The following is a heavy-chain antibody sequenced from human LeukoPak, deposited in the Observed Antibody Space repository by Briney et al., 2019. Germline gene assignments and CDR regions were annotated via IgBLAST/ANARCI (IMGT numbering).Heavy chain of an antibody. CDR1: GFTFSSDS. CDR2: ISSSSSYI. D-gene: IGHD6-19*01. J-gene: IGHJ4*02. V-gene: IGHV3-21*01. Sequence: GGSLRLSCAASGFTFSSDSMNWVRQAPGKGLEWVSSISSSSSYIYYADSVKGRFTISRDNAKNSLYLQMNSLRAEDTAVYYCARDYLYSSGWYYSFDYWGQGTLVTVSS. CDR3: ARDYLYSSGWYYSFDY.